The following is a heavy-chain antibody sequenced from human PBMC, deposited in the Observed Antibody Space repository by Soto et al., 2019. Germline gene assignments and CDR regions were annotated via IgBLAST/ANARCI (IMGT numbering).Heavy chain of an antibody. D-gene: IGHD2-15*01. CDR1: GYTFTSYD. V-gene: IGHV1-8*01. CDR3: ARFYRQVGYCSGGSCYSDRDAFDI. J-gene: IGHJ3*02. CDR2: MNPNSGNT. Sequence: GASVKVSCKASGYTFTSYDINWVRQATGQGLGWMGWMNPNSGNTGYAQKFQGRVTMTRNTSISTAYMELSSLRSEDTAVYYCARFYRQVGYCSGGSCYSDRDAFDIWGQGTMVTVSS.